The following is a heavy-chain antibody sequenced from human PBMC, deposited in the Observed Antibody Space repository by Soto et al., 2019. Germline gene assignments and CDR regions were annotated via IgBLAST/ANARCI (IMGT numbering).Heavy chain of an antibody. CDR1: GGSFSGYY. Sequence: PSETLSLTCAVYGGSFSGYYWSWIRQPPGKGLEWIGEINHSGSTNYNPSLKSRVTISVDTSKNQFSLKLSSVTAADTAVYYCARELSYGMDVWGQGTTVTVSS. CDR2: INHSGST. CDR3: ARELSYGMDV. D-gene: IGHD5-18*01. J-gene: IGHJ6*02. V-gene: IGHV4-34*01.